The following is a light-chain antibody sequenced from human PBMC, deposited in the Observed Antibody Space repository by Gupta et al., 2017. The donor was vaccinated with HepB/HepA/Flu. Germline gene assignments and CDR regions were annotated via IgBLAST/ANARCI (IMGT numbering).Light chain of an antibody. Sequence: DIQMTQSPSTLSASIGDRVTITCRASQSTNSWLAWYQQKPGKAPKLLIYKASSLESGVPSRFSGSGSGTEFTLTISSLQPDDYATYYCQQDESYFVTFGQGTKVEIK. V-gene: IGKV1-5*03. CDR2: KAS. CDR3: QQDESYFVT. CDR1: QSTNSW. J-gene: IGKJ1*01.